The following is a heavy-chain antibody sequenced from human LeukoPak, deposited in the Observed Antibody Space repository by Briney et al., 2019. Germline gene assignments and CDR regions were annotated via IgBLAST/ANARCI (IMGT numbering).Heavy chain of an antibody. CDR1: GFIFSSTW. Sequence: GGSLRLSCAGSGFIFSSTWMNWVRQAPGEGLVWVSRINSDGSTINYADSVKGRLTISRDNAKDNLYLQMNSLRVDDTALYFCATAGNYRFDYWGQGTLVTVSS. D-gene: IGHD1-7*01. V-gene: IGHV3-74*01. CDR2: INSDGSTI. CDR3: ATAGNYRFDY. J-gene: IGHJ4*02.